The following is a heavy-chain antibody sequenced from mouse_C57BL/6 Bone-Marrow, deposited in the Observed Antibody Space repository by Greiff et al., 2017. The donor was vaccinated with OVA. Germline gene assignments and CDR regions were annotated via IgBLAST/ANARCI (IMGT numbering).Heavy chain of an antibody. Sequence: EVKLMESGGGLVQPGESLKLSCESNEYEFPSHDMSWVRKTPEKRLELVAAIYSDGGSTYYPDTMKRRFIISRDNTKNTLYLQMSSLRSEDTALYYCARPSIVTTATSFFYYAMDYLGQGTSVTVSS. J-gene: IGHJ4*01. V-gene: IGHV5-2*01. CDR2: IYSDGGST. CDR3: ARPSIVTTATSFFYYAMDY. CDR1: EYEFPSHD. D-gene: IGHD2-5*01.